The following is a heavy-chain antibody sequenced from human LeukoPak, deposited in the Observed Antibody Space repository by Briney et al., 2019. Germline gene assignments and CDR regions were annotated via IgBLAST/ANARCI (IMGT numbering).Heavy chain of an antibody. D-gene: IGHD3-10*01. J-gene: IGHJ4*02. Sequence: GGSLRLSCAASGFTFSSYAMSWVRQAPGKGLEWVSAISGSGGSTYYADSVKGRFTISRDNSKNTLYLQMNSLRAEDTAVYYCAKIYGSGSFPHRPFDYWGQGTLVTVSS. CDR1: GFTFSSYA. V-gene: IGHV3-23*01. CDR2: ISGSGGST. CDR3: AKIYGSGSFPHRPFDY.